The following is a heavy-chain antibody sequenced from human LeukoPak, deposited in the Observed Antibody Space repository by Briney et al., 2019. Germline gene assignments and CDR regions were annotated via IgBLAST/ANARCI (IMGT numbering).Heavy chain of an antibody. Sequence: GGSLRLSCAASGFTFSIYAMNWVRQAPGKGLEWVSGISDSGRNTYYSDSVKGRFTISRDNSESTGYLQMNSLTAEDTAQYYCATGCVGSPNCQTTGYDHWGQGTLVTVSS. J-gene: IGHJ4*02. V-gene: IGHV3-23*01. CDR2: ISDSGRNT. CDR1: GFTFSIYA. CDR3: ATGCVGSPNCQTTGYDH. D-gene: IGHD2-2*01.